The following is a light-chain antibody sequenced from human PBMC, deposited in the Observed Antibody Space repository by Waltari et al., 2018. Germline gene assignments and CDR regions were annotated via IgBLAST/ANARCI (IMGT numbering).Light chain of an antibody. CDR2: EDD. Sequence: FMLTQPHSVSESPGKTVTISCTRNSGSIGRNYVHWYHQRPGGAPTIVIFEDDQRPSGVPVRFSGSIDSASNSASLTRSGLEIEDEGDYYCQSYDGGIWVFGGGTRLTVL. CDR3: QSYDGGIWV. J-gene: IGLJ3*02. V-gene: IGLV6-57*04. CDR1: SGSIGRNY.